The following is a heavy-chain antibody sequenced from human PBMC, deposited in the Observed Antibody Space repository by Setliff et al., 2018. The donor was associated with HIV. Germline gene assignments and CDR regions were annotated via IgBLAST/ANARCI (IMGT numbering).Heavy chain of an antibody. Sequence: ASVKVSCKTSGYIFSTYTIHWIRQAPGQRPEWMGWINTDNGNTKFSQKFQDRVTFSRDISSGTAYMGLSSLRSEDTAVYYCARKGYFDFWGQGTLVTVSS. CDR1: GYIFSTYT. J-gene: IGHJ4*02. CDR3: ARKGYFDF. CDR2: INTDNGNT. V-gene: IGHV1-3*04.